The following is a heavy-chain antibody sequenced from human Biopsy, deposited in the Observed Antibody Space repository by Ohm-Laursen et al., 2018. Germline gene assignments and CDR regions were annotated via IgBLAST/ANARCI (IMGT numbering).Heavy chain of an antibody. Sequence: SLRLSCAASGFTFSASAVHWVRQASGKGLEWVGRIRSKAKSYATAYAASVTGRFTISGDDSKNTTYLQTNSLKTEDTAVYYCPLEGAGFDNWGQGTLVTVSS. V-gene: IGHV3-73*01. J-gene: IGHJ4*02. D-gene: IGHD3-10*01. CDR2: IRSKAKSYAT. CDR1: GFTFSASA. CDR3: PLEGAGFDN.